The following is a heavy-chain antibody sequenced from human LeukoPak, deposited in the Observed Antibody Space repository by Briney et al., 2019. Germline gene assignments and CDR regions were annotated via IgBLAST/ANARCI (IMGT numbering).Heavy chain of an antibody. CDR3: ARLKYCTNGVCYAGFDY. V-gene: IGHV1-3*01. D-gene: IGHD2-8*01. J-gene: IGHJ4*02. CDR1: GYTFTSYG. Sequence: ASVKVSCKASGYTFTSYGLDWVRQAPGQRLEWMGWINVGNGNTKYSQKFQGGVTITRDTSADTAYKELSSLRSEDTAVYYCARLKYCTNGVCYAGFDYWGQGTLVTVSS. CDR2: INVGNGNT.